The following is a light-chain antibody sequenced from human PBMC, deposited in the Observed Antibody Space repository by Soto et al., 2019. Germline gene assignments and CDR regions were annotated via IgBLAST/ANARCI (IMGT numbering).Light chain of an antibody. CDR2: GAS. CDR1: QSVSSSY. V-gene: IGKV3-20*01. CDR3: QQYGSSIFT. Sequence: EIVLTQFPGTLSLSPGERATLSCRASQSVSSSYLAWYQQKPGQAPRLLIHGASSRATGIPDRFSGSGSGTDFTLTISRLEPEDFAVYYCQQYGSSIFTFGPGTKVDIK. J-gene: IGKJ3*01.